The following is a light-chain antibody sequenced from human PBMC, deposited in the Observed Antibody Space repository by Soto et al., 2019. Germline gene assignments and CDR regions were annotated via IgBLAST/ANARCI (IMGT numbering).Light chain of an antibody. V-gene: IGKV1-5*01. CDR2: DAS. Sequence: DIQMTQSPSTLSASVGDRVTITCRASQNMGNWLAWYQQNPGKTPDLLIYDASSLESGVPLRFSGRGSGTEFNHTISSLQTYESATYYCQQYNDEPWTFGQGTKVEIK. CDR3: QQYNDEPWT. CDR1: QNMGNW. J-gene: IGKJ1*01.